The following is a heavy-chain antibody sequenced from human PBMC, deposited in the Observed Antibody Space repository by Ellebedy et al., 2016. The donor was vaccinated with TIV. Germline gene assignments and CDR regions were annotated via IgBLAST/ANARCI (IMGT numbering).Heavy chain of an antibody. CDR3: ARHQPGWLRSGGPQRVNYYFDY. CDR1: GFSLSNARMG. CDR2: IYYSGST. J-gene: IGHJ4*02. V-gene: IGHV4-39*01. D-gene: IGHD5-12*01. Sequence: SGPTLVKPTETLTLTCTVSGFSLSNARMGVSWIRQPPGKGLAWIGSIYYSGSTYYNPSLKSRVTISVDTSKNQFSLKLSSVTAADTAVYYCARHQPGWLRSGGPQRVNYYFDYWGQGTLVTVSS.